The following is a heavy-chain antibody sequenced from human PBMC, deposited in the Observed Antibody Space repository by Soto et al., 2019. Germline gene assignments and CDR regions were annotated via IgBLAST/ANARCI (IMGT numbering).Heavy chain of an antibody. CDR2: VSGSGSPI. CDR3: ARDFNWSFDY. V-gene: IGHV3-48*02. D-gene: IGHD1-1*01. Sequence: GFLRLSCAASGFTFSRYSMNWVRQAPGKGLEWLAYVSGSGSPISYADSVKGRFTISRDNAKNSPFLQMSSLRDEDTAVYYCARDFNWSFDYWGQGALVTVSS. CDR1: GFTFSRYS. J-gene: IGHJ4*02.